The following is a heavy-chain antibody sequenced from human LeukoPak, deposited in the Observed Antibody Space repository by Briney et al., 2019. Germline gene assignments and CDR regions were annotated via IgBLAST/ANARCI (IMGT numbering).Heavy chain of an antibody. V-gene: IGHV3-64D*09. CDR3: VRCKVGATLDY. CDR2: INNNGDDT. J-gene: IGHJ4*02. Sequence: GGSLRLSCSAPGFTFSTYSMYWVRQAPGKGLEYVSGINNNGDDTHNADSVKGRFTISRDNSKNTLYLQMSSVRVEDTAVYYCVRCKVGATLDYWGQGILVTVSS. D-gene: IGHD1-26*01. CDR1: GFTFSTYS.